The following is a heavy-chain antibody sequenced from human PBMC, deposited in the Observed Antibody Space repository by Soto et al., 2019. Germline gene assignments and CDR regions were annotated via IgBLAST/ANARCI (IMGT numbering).Heavy chain of an antibody. CDR3: ARAKVLRGVPTIDY. V-gene: IGHV4-59*01. CDR1: AGSIDNYY. CDR2: IFFIGST. D-gene: IGHD3-10*01. Sequence: PSETLSLTCTVSAGSIDNYYLSWVRQPPGRGLEWIGNIFFIGSTNYNPSLESRITISVDTSKNQFSLKLISVTAADTAVYYCARAKVLRGVPTIDYWGQGILVTVYS. J-gene: IGHJ4*02.